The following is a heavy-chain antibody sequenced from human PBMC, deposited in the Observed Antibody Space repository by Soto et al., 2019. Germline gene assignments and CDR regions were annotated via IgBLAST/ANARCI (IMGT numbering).Heavy chain of an antibody. CDR2: SSSNGGNT. CDR1: GFTFSSYA. CDR3: ATRAEAYSSGVSCLIGAFDI. D-gene: IGHD2-15*01. Sequence: EVQLVESGGGLVQPGGSLILSCAASGFTFSSYAMHWVRQAPGTGLENVSASSSNGGNTSYANSVKGRFTIARDNSKNTRDLQRGSLRAEDMAVYYCATRAEAYSSGVSCLIGAFDIWGQGTMVTVSS. J-gene: IGHJ3*02. V-gene: IGHV3-64*01.